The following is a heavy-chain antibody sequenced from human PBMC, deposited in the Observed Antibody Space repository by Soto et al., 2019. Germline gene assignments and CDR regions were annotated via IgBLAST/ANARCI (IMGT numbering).Heavy chain of an antibody. CDR2: INSDGSST. V-gene: IGHV3-74*01. Sequence: EVPLVESGGGLVQPGGSLRLSCAASGFTFSSYWLHWVRQAPGKGLVWVSRINSDGSSTSYADDVKGRFTISRDNAKNTLYLQMNSLGAEDTAVYYCARDGSYCSGGSCYSGPYDYWGQGTLVTVAS. CDR1: GFTFSSYW. J-gene: IGHJ4*02. D-gene: IGHD2-15*01. CDR3: ARDGSYCSGGSCYSGPYDY.